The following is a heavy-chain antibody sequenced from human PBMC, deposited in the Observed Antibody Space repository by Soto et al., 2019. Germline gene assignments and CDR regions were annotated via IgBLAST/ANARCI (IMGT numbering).Heavy chain of an antibody. CDR3: ARGFGNGYDLGFDF. J-gene: IGHJ4*02. CDR2: VSYRGTT. CDR1: GGSISSSTYY. Sequence: QLQLQESGPGLVKPSETLSLICTVSGGSISSSTYYWAWIRQSPGKGLEWIGSVSYRGTTYYNPSLKSRVTISEDTSKNQFSLNLRSVTAADTAVYYCARGFGNGYDLGFDFWGQGTLVTVSS. D-gene: IGHD5-12*01. V-gene: IGHV4-39*01.